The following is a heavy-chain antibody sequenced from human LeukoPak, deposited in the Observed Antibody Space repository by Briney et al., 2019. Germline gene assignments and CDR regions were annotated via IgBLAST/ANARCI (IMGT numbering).Heavy chain of an antibody. CDR2: ISGSGGST. Sequence: GGSLRLSCAASGFTFSSYAMSWVRQAPGKGLEWVSAISGSGGSTYYADSVKGRFTISRDNSKNTLYLQMNSLRAEDTAVYYCAKAEDYGDSLYYFDYWGQGTLVTVSS. CDR1: GFTFSSYA. V-gene: IGHV3-23*01. CDR3: AKAEDYGDSLYYFDY. D-gene: IGHD4-17*01. J-gene: IGHJ4*02.